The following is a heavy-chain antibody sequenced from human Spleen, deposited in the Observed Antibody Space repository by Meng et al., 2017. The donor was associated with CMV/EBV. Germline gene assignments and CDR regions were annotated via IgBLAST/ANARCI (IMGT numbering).Heavy chain of an antibody. V-gene: IGHV3-21*01. CDR3: ARDTGQWLATGPYYYYGMDV. Sequence: GGSLRLSCAAAGFTFSRYSMNWGRQAPGKGLEWVSSISVTSTYIYYADSVKGRFTISRDGAKNSLYLQMNSLRAEDTAVYYCARDTGQWLATGPYYYYGMDVWGQGTTVTVSS. CDR1: GFTFSRYS. D-gene: IGHD6-19*01. J-gene: IGHJ6*02. CDR2: ISVTSTYI.